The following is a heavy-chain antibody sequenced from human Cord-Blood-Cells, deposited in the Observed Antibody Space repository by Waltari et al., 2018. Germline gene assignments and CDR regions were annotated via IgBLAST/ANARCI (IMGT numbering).Heavy chain of an antibody. CDR2: IYHSGST. J-gene: IGHJ3*02. CDR3: ARVRFRDAFDI. Sequence: QVQLQESGPGLVKPSETLSLTCTVSGYSISSGYYWGWIRQPPGKGLEWIGSIYHSGSTSYNPSLKSRVTMSVDTSKNQFALKLSSVTAADTAVYYCARVRFRDAFDIWGQGTMVTVSS. CDR1: GYSISSGYY. V-gene: IGHV4-38-2*02.